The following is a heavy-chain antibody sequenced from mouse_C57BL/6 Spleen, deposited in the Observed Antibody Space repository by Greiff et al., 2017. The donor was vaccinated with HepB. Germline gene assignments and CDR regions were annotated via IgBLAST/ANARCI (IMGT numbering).Heavy chain of an antibody. CDR3: ARHEEYYGNYEGVFAMDY. J-gene: IGHJ4*01. CDR2: ISSGGSYT. V-gene: IGHV5-6*02. CDR1: GFTFSSYG. Sequence: EVMLVESGGDLVKPGGSLKLSCAASGFTFSSYGMSWVRQTPDKRLEWVATISSGGSYTYYPDSVKGRFTISRDNAKNTLYLQMSSLKSEDTAMYYCARHEEYYGNYEGVFAMDYWGQGTSVTVSS. D-gene: IGHD2-1*01.